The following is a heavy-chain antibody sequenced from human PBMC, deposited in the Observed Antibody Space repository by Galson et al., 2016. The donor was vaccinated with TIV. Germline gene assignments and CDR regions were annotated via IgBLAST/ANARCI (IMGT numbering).Heavy chain of an antibody. J-gene: IGHJ6*03. V-gene: IGHV1-69*13. Sequence: QSGAEVKKPGASVKVSCKASGGTFNIYAISWVRQAPGQGLEWMGGILPMLGAASYAQKFQGRVTITADESTNTVYMEMSSLKSEDTAVYYCARPTSSCRGCSHYYSMDGWGKGTTVTVSS. CDR1: GGTFNIYA. CDR2: ILPMLGAA. CDR3: ARPTSSCRGCSHYYSMDG. D-gene: IGHD2-2*01.